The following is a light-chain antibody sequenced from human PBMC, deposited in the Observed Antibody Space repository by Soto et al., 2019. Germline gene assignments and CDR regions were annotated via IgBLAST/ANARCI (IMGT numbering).Light chain of an antibody. Sequence: EFVLTQSPGTLSLSPGERATLSCRASQTVRNNYLAWYQQKPGQAPRLLIYDASSRATGIPDRFSGGGSGTDFTLTISRLEPEDFVVYYCQQYGSSPTFGQGTKVDIK. CDR1: QTVRNNY. CDR3: QQYGSSPT. CDR2: DAS. V-gene: IGKV3-20*01. J-gene: IGKJ1*01.